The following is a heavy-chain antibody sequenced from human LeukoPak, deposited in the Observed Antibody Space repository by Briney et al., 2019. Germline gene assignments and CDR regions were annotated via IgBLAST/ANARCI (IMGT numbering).Heavy chain of an antibody. CDR3: ARGGGDWGFHQSDY. D-gene: IGHD2-21*01. CDR2: IYTSGST. V-gene: IGHV4-61*02. CDR1: GGSFSSGSYY. J-gene: IGHJ4*02. Sequence: SETLSLTCTVSGGSFSSGSYYWSWIRQPAGKGLEWIGRIYTSGSTNYNPSLNSRLTISVYTSKNKFSLTLSSVTAEDTGVYYCARGGGDWGFHQSDYWGQGTLVTVSS.